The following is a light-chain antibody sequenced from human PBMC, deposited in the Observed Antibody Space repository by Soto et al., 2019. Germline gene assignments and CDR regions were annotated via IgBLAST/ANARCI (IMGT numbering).Light chain of an antibody. CDR2: GDN. V-gene: IGLV1-44*01. J-gene: IGLJ2*01. Sequence: QSVLTQPPSASGTPGQRVTISCSGSGSSIGTNTVNWYRQLPGTAPKLLIYGDNQRPSGVPDRFSGSKSGTSASLAISGFQSEDEAEYYCAAWGGSLNNVLFGGGTQLTVL. CDR1: GSSIGTNT. CDR3: AAWGGSLNNVL.